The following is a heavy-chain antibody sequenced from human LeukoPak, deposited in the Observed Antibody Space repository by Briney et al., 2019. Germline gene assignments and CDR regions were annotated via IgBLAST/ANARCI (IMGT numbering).Heavy chain of an antibody. CDR2: ISASGGST. V-gene: IGHV3-23*01. D-gene: IGHD2-15*01. CDR3: APKVVGSTPFDY. J-gene: IGHJ4*02. Sequence: GGSLSLSCAASGFTFSSYAMSWVRQAPGKGLEWVSAISASGGSTYYADSVKGRFTISRDNSKNTLYLQMNSLRAADTAVYYCAPKVVGSTPFDYWGQGTLVTVSS. CDR1: GFTFSSYA.